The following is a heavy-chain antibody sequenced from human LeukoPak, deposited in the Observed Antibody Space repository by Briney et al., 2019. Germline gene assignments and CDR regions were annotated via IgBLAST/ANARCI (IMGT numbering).Heavy chain of an antibody. D-gene: IGHD1-26*01. V-gene: IGHV3-7*01. CDR3: AGSSGEWAPHAC. CDR2: IEEDGDTT. CDR1: GFTFSSYW. Sequence: GGSLRLSCAASGFTFSSYWMSWVRQAPGKGLEWVANIEEDGDTTYYVDSVKGRFTISRDNANNSLYLLMNSLRDEDTAVYYCAGSSGEWAPHACWGQGTLVTVSS. J-gene: IGHJ4*02.